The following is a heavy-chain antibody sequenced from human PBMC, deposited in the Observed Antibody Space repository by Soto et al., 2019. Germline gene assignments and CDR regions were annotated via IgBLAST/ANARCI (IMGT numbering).Heavy chain of an antibody. CDR2: IDPSDSYI. Sequence: RGESLKISCKGSGYTFSTSWISWVRQMPGKGLEWMGRIDPSDSYINYSPSFQGHVSISADKSINTAYLQWSSLKASDTAIYYCARQVRYYDSSGYDYDAFDVWGQGTKVTVSS. CDR3: ARQVRYYDSSGYDYDAFDV. D-gene: IGHD3-22*01. V-gene: IGHV5-10-1*01. J-gene: IGHJ3*01. CDR1: GYTFSTSW.